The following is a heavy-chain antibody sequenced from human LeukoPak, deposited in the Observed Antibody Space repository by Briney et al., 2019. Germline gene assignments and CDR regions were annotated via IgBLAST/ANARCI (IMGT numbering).Heavy chain of an antibody. J-gene: IGHJ3*02. CDR3: AREQVRRGGSYAGAAAFDI. V-gene: IGHV4-4*07. CDR1: GGSISSYY. D-gene: IGHD1-26*01. Sequence: SETLSLTCTVSGGSISSYYWSWIRQPAGKGLEWIGRIYTSGSTNYNPSLKSRVTMSVDTSKNQFSLKLSSETAADTAVYYCAREQVRRGGSYAGAAAFDIWGQGTMVTVSS. CDR2: IYTSGST.